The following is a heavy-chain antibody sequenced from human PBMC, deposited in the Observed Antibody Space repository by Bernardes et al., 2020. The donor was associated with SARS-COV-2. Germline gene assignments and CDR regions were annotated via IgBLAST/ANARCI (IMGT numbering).Heavy chain of an antibody. V-gene: IGHV1-2*02. J-gene: IGHJ6*02. CDR2: INPHTGGT. Sequence: ASVKVSCKASGYTFTDYYVHWVRQAPGQGLEWMGWINPHTGGTNYAHSFQGRVTMTSDTSISSAYMELSRLRSDDTAVYYCARVRPNYFYYGMDVWGQGTTVTVSS. CDR3: ARVRPNYFYYGMDV. D-gene: IGHD6-6*01. CDR1: GYTFTDYY.